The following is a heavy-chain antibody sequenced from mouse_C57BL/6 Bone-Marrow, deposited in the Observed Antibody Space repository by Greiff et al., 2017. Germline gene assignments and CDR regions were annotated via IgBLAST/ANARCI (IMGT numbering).Heavy chain of an antibody. D-gene: IGHD1-1*01. CDR1: GYTFTSYW. V-gene: IGHV1-64*01. CDR3: TKNYYYGKAMDY. CDR2: IHPYSGST. J-gene: IGHJ4*01. Sequence: QVQLQQPGAELVKPGASVKLSCKASGYTFTSYWMHWVKQRPGQGLEWIGMIHPYSGSTNYNQKFKSKATLTVDKSSSTAYMQLSSLTSAYSAVYYCTKNYYYGKAMDYWGKGTSVTVAS.